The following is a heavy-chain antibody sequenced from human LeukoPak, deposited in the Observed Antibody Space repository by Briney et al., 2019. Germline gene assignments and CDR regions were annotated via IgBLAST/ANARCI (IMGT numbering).Heavy chain of an antibody. Sequence: SETLSLTCAVYGGPFSGYYWSWIRQPPGKGLEWIGEINHSGSTNYNPSLKSRVTISVDTSKNQFSLKLSSVTAADTAVYYCARADSYCSSTSCYPDYWGQGTLVTVSS. CDR3: ARADSYCSSTSCYPDY. D-gene: IGHD2-2*01. CDR2: INHSGST. CDR1: GGPFSGYY. V-gene: IGHV4-34*01. J-gene: IGHJ4*02.